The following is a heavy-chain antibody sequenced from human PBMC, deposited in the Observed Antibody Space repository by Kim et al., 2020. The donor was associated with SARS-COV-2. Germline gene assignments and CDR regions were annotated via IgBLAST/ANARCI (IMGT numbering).Heavy chain of an antibody. J-gene: IGHJ4*02. CDR3: ARDRADFWSGYYTPDY. D-gene: IGHD3-3*01. Sequence: GGSLRLSCAASGFTFSSYGMHWVRQAPGKGLEWVAVIWYDGSNKYYADSVKGRFTISRDNSKNTLYLQMNSLRAEDTAVNYCARDRADFWSGYYTPDYWGQGTLVTVSS. CDR2: IWYDGSNK. V-gene: IGHV3-33*01. CDR1: GFTFSSYG.